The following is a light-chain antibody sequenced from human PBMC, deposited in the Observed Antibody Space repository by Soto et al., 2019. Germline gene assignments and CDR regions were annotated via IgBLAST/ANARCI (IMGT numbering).Light chain of an antibody. CDR3: QQYGTSPLT. Sequence: ETVVTQAPGTLSLSPGERATLSCRATQRVNNDYLAWYQQRPGLAPRLLIFGAFGRATGIPDRFSGRGSGTDFTLTLSRLEPEDFAIYYCQQYGTSPLTSGGGTQVEIK. CDR2: GAF. J-gene: IGKJ4*01. CDR1: QRVNNDY. V-gene: IGKV3-20*01.